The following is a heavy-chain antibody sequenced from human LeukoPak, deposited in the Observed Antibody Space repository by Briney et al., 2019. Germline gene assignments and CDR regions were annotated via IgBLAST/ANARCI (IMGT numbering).Heavy chain of an antibody. V-gene: IGHV3-9*01. D-gene: IGHD6-13*01. CDR2: ISWNSGSI. Sequence: GGSLILSCAASGFTFDDYAMHWVRPAPGKGLEWVSGISWNSGSIGYADSVKGRFTISRDNAKNSLYLQMNSLRAEDTALYYCAKDIEIAAAGTRYFDLWGRGTLVTVSS. J-gene: IGHJ2*01. CDR1: GFTFDDYA. CDR3: AKDIEIAAAGTRYFDL.